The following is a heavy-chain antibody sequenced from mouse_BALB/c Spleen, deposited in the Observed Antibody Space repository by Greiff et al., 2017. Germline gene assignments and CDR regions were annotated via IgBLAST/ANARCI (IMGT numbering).Heavy chain of an antibody. D-gene: IGHD2-10*02. CDR3: ARRGYGNYAYAMDY. Sequence: QVQLQQSGAELMKPGASVKISCKATGYTFSSYWIEWVKQRPGHGLEWIGEILPGSGSTNYNEKFKGKATFTADTSSNTAYMQLSSLTSEDSAVYYCARRGYGNYAYAMDYWGQGTSVTVSS. CDR1: GYTFSSYW. J-gene: IGHJ4*01. V-gene: IGHV1-9*01. CDR2: ILPGSGST.